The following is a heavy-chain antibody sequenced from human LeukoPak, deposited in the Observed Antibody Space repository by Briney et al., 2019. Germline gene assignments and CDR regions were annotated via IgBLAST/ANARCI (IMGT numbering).Heavy chain of an antibody. CDR1: GASISSGSYY. J-gene: IGHJ5*02. Sequence: SQTLSLTCTVSGASISSGSYYWSWIRQPAGKGLEWIGRIYTSGSTNYNPSLKSRVTMSVDTSKNQFSLKLSSVTAADTAVYYCARDRTHAPWSSTSDGWFDPWGQGTLVTVSS. CDR2: IYTSGST. CDR3: ARDRTHAPWSSTSDGWFDP. V-gene: IGHV4-61*02. D-gene: IGHD2-2*01.